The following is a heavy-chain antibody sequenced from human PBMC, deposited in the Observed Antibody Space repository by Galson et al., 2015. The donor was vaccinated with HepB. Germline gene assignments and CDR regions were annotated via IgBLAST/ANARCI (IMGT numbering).Heavy chain of an antibody. Sequence: SVKVSCKVSGYTLTELSMHWVRQAPGKGLEWMGGFDPEDGETIYAQKFQGRVTMTEDTSTDTAYMELSSLRSEDTAVYYCATSLRLGELSLSYDAFDIWGQGTMVTVSS. CDR3: ATSLRLGELSLSYDAFDI. D-gene: IGHD3-16*02. V-gene: IGHV1-24*01. J-gene: IGHJ3*02. CDR1: GYTLTELS. CDR2: FDPEDGET.